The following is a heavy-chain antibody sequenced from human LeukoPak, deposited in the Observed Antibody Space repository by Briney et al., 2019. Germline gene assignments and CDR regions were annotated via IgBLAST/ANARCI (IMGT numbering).Heavy chain of an antibody. V-gene: IGHV3-23*01. CDR1: GFSFGSYA. CDR3: ARDKRTLYYFDY. J-gene: IGHJ4*02. CDR2: ISDSGGSS. Sequence: GGSLRLSCAASGFSFGSYAMSWVRQAPGKGLEWVSAISDSGGSSWYADSVRGRSTISRDNSKNTVYLQMQSLRAEDTAVYFCARDKRTLYYFDYWGQGTLVTVSS. D-gene: IGHD2-2*01.